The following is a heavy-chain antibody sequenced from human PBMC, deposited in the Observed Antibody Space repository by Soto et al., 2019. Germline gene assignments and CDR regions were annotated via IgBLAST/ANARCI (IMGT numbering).Heavy chain of an antibody. V-gene: IGHV4-4*02. CDR3: ARERPDGSRLDP. CDR1: GGSISSSNW. CDR2: TYHVGIP. Sequence: PSETLSLTCTVSGGSISSSNWWTWVRQAPGKGLEWIGETYHVGIPSYNPSLKGRVSISVDTSKNQFSLKLSSVTAADTAVYYCARERPDGSRLDPWGQGTLVTVSS. D-gene: IGHD6-13*01. J-gene: IGHJ5*02.